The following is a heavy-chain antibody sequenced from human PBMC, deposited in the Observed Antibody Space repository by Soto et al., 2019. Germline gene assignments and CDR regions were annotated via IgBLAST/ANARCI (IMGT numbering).Heavy chain of an antibody. Sequence: EVQLLESGGGLVQPGGSLRLSCAASGFTFSSYAMSWVRQAPGKGLEWVSAISGSGGSTYYADSVKGRFTISRDNYKNTLYLEMNSLRADDTAVYYCAKGYCSSTRCYGWWSGAFDIWGQGPMVTLSS. D-gene: IGHD2-2*01. J-gene: IGHJ3*02. CDR2: ISGSGGST. CDR1: GFTFSSYA. CDR3: AKGYCSSTRCYGWWSGAFDI. V-gene: IGHV3-23*01.